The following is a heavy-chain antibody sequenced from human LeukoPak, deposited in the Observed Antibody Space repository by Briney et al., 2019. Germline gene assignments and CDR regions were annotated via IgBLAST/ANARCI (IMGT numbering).Heavy chain of an antibody. CDR3: ARKPLIRLDWYFDL. V-gene: IGHV3-21*01. Sequence: PGGSLRLSCAASGFTLSSYTMNWVRQAPGKGLEWVSSISSSSSYIYYADSVKGRFTISRDNAKNSLYLQMNSLRAEDTAVYYCARKPLIRLDWYFDLWGRGTLVTVSS. CDR1: GFTLSSYT. D-gene: IGHD3-9*01. CDR2: ISSSSSYI. J-gene: IGHJ2*01.